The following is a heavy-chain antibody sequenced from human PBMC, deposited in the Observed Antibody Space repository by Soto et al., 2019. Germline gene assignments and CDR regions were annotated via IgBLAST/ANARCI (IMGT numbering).Heavy chain of an antibody. V-gene: IGHV4-31*03. CDR1: GGSISSGGYY. CDR3: ARSGTMVRGVLTSGPVDY. CDR2: IYYSVST. Sequence: QVQLQESGPGLVKPSQTLSLTCTVSGGSISSGGYYWSWIRPHPGKGLEWIGYIYYSVSTYYNPSLKSRVTISVDTSKNQFSLKLSSVTAADTAVYYCARSGTMVRGVLTSGPVDYWGQGTLVTVSS. D-gene: IGHD3-10*01. J-gene: IGHJ4*02.